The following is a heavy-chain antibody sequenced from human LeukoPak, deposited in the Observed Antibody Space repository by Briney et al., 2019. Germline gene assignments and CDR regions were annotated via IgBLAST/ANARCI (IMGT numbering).Heavy chain of an antibody. CDR1: GGSISSGSYY. Sequence: SETPSLTCTVSGGSISSGSYYWSWIRQPAGKGLEWIGRIYTSGSTNYNPSLKSRVTISVDTSKNQFSLKLSSVTAADTAVYYCARKAATQYYYYGMDVWGQGTTVTVSS. V-gene: IGHV4-61*02. CDR2: IYTSGST. J-gene: IGHJ6*02. CDR3: ARKAATQYYYYGMDV. D-gene: IGHD6-13*01.